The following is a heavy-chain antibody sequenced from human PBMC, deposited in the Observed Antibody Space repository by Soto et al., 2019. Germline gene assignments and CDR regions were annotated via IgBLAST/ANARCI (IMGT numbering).Heavy chain of an antibody. CDR3: ARGLISGSHYSGGWYYFDS. J-gene: IGHJ4*02. Sequence: QVQLQQSGAGLLKPSETLSLTCDVYGGSFSDYIWTWIRQTPGKGLQWIGQINHSGSANYNPSLTSRVKISVHTSSSKFSLELSSVTAAETAVYYCARGLISGSHYSGGWYYFDSWGQGTQVTVSS. V-gene: IGHV4-34*01. CDR2: INHSGSA. CDR1: GGSFSDYI. D-gene: IGHD1-26*01.